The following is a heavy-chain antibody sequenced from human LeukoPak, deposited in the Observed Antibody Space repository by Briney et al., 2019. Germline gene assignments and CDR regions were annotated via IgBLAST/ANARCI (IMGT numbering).Heavy chain of an antibody. CDR3: ARVARELGYCSSISCSAPFDY. CDR2: IYYSGST. Sequence: SETLSLTCTVSGGSVSSGSYYWSWIRQPPGKGLEWIGYIYYSGSTNYNPSLKSRVTISVDTSKNQFSLKLSSVTAADTAVYYCARVARELGYCSSISCSAPFDYWGQGTLVTVSS. J-gene: IGHJ4*02. D-gene: IGHD2-2*01. V-gene: IGHV4-61*01. CDR1: GGSVSSGSYY.